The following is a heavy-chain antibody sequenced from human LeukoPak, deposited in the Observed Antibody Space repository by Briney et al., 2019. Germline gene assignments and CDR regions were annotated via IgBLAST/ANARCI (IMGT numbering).Heavy chain of an antibody. J-gene: IGHJ6*02. D-gene: IGHD3-16*01. Sequence: PGGSLRLSCAASGFTFSSYGMHWVRQAPGKGLEWVAVISYDGSNKYYADSVKGRFTISRDNSKNTLYLQMNSLRAEDTAVYYCAKEFGYYDYVWGSYYPHYYYYGMDVWGQGTTVTVSS. CDR3: AKEFGYYDYVWGSYYPHYYYYGMDV. V-gene: IGHV3-30*18. CDR1: GFTFSSYG. CDR2: ISYDGSNK.